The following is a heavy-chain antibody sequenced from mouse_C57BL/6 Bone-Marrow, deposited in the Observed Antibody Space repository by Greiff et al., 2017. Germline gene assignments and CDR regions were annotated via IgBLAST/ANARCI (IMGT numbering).Heavy chain of an antibody. CDR1: GFTFSDYG. Sequence: EVHLVESGGGLVKPGGSLKLSCAASGFTFSDYGMHWVRQAPEKGLEWVAYISSGSSTIYYADTVKGRFTISRDNAKNTLFLQMTSLRSEDTAMYYCAKARNYYGSTFDYWGQGTTLTVSS. CDR3: AKARNYYGSTFDY. V-gene: IGHV5-17*01. J-gene: IGHJ2*01. D-gene: IGHD1-1*01. CDR2: ISSGSSTI.